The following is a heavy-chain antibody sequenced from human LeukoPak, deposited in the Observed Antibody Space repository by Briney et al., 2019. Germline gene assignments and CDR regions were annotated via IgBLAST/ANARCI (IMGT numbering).Heavy chain of an antibody. Sequence: GSLRLSCAASGFTFSSYSMNWVRQPPGKGLEWIGSIYYSGSTYYNPSLKSRVTISVDTSKNQFSLKLSSVTAADTAVYYCARMTVWSRPFDYWGQGTLVTVSS. CDR3: ARMTVWSRPFDY. CDR1: GFTFSSYSMN. J-gene: IGHJ4*02. D-gene: IGHD3-10*01. V-gene: IGHV4-39*01. CDR2: IYYSGST.